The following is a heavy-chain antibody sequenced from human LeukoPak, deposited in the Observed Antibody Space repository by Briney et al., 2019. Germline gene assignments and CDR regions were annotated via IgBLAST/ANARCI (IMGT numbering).Heavy chain of an antibody. V-gene: IGHV4-39*01. Sequence: SETLSPTCTVSGGSISSSSYYWGWIRQPPGKGLEWIGSIYYSGSTYYNPSLKSRVTISVDTSKNQFSLKLSSVTAADTAVYYCARSAIQMKYYYDSSGYYYFDYWGQGTLVTVSS. CDR3: ARSAIQMKYYYDSSGYYYFDY. CDR2: IYYSGST. J-gene: IGHJ4*02. D-gene: IGHD3-22*01. CDR1: GGSISSSSYY.